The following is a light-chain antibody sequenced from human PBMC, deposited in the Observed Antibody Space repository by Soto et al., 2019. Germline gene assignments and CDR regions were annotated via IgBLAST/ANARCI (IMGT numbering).Light chain of an antibody. J-gene: IGLJ1*01. Sequence: QSALTQPASVSGSPGQSITISCTGTSSDVGGYNYVSWYQQHPGKAPKLMIYDVSNRPSGVSNRFSGSKSGNTASLTIAGLQAEDEADYYCSSQTSSSTLLYVFGTGTKLTVL. V-gene: IGLV2-14*01. CDR3: SSQTSSSTLLYV. CDR1: SSDVGGYNY. CDR2: DVS.